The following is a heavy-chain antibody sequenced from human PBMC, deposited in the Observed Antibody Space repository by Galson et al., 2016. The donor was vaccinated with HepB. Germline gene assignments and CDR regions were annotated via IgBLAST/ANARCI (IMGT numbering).Heavy chain of an antibody. D-gene: IGHD1-14*01. V-gene: IGHV2-5*02. J-gene: IGHJ5*02. Sequence: PALVKPTQTLTLTCTFSGFSLSTSGVGVGWLRQPPGKALGWLALIYWDDDKRYSPSLPSRLTITKDTSKSQVVLTMTNMDPVDTATYYCAHIPSTEEVPSRWFDPWGQGTLVTVSS. CDR3: AHIPSTEEVPSRWFDP. CDR1: GFSLSTSGVG. CDR2: IYWDDDK.